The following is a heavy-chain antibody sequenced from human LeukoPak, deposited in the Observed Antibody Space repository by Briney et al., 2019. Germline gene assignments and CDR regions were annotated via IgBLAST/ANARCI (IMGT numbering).Heavy chain of an antibody. D-gene: IGHD3-9*01. CDR2: ISAYNGNT. J-gene: IGHJ5*02. V-gene: IGHV1-18*01. CDR1: GYTFTSYG. CDR3: ARASTRQLRYFDWKAHWFDP. Sequence: ASVKVSCKASGYTFTSYGISWVRQAPGQGLEWMGWISAYNGNTNYAQKLQGRVTITADESTSTAYMELSSLRSEDTAVYYCARASTRQLRYFDWKAHWFDPWGQGTLVTVSS.